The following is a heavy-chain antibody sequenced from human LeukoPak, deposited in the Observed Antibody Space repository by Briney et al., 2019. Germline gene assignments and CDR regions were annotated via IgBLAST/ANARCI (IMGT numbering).Heavy chain of an antibody. CDR3: ASLPITMVRGVIAFDY. J-gene: IGHJ4*02. D-gene: IGHD3-10*01. CDR2: IIPIFGTA. V-gene: IGHV1-69*13. Sequence: SVKVSCKASGGTFSSYAISWVRQAPGQGLEWMGGIIPIFGTANYAQKFQGSVTITADESTSTAYMELSSLRSEDTAVYYCASLPITMVRGVIAFDYWGQGTLVTVSS. CDR1: GGTFSSYA.